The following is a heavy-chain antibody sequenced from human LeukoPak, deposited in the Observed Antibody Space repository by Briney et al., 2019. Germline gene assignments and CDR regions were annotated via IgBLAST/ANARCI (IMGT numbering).Heavy chain of an antibody. J-gene: IGHJ4*02. V-gene: IGHV3-30*02. Sequence: GGSLRLSCVASGFIFSSYGMHWVRQAPGKGLEWVAFTRSDGSDKYYTDSVKGRFTISRDNFKNTLYLQMNSLRAEDTAVYYCGKRDSASDYWGQGTLVTVSS. CDR1: GFIFSSYG. CDR2: TRSDGSDK. D-gene: IGHD1-26*01. CDR3: GKRDSASDY.